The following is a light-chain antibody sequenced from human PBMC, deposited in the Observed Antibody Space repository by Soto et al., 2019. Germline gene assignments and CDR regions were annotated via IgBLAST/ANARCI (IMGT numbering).Light chain of an antibody. V-gene: IGKV1-5*03. CDR3: QQYSSYSYT. J-gene: IGKJ2*01. Sequence: DLQMTQSPSTLSASVGDRVTITCRASQSISSWLAWYQQKPGKVPKLLIYKASSLESGVPSRFSGSGSGTEFTLTISSLQPDDFATYYCQQYSSYSYTFGQGTKLEIK. CDR2: KAS. CDR1: QSISSW.